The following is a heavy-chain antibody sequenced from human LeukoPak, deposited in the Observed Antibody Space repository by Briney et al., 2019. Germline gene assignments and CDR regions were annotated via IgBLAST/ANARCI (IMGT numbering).Heavy chain of an antibody. CDR3: ARQGQYYDSSGYYFQFDY. CDR2: IYPGDSDT. J-gene: IGHJ4*02. V-gene: IGHV5-51*01. D-gene: IGHD3-22*01. CDR1: GYSFTSYW. Sequence: GESLRISCMGSGYSFTSYWIGWVRQMPGKGLEWMGIIYPGDSDTRYSPSFQGQVTISADKSISTAYLQWSSLKASDTAMYYCARQGQYYDSSGYYFQFDYWGQGTLVTVSS.